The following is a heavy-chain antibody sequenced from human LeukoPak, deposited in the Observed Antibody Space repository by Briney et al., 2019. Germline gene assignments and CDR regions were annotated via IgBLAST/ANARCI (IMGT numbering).Heavy chain of an antibody. V-gene: IGHV1-2*06. D-gene: IGHD6-6*01. CDR2: INLNSGGI. CDR3: TRKSTARATSEFDY. Sequence: ASVKVSCKASGYTFTGYYISWVRQAPGRGLEWMGQINLNSGGIKFSQKFQGRVTLTRDTSISTAYMELSRLTSDDTAVYYCTRKSTARATSEFDYWGQGTLVTVSS. CDR1: GYTFTGYY. J-gene: IGHJ4*02.